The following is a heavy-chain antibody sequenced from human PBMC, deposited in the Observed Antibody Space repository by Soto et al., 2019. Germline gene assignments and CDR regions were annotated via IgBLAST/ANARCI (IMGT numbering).Heavy chain of an antibody. D-gene: IGHD1-26*01. CDR2: ISGSGGTT. Sequence: EVQLLDSGGGLVQPGGSLRLSCAASGFAFSNYAMNWVRQAPGKGLEWVSTISGSGGTTNYADSVKDRFTISRDNSKNPLYLQMNSLRAEDTAVYYCAKGALNSVTQYDCDYWGQGTLVTVSS. V-gene: IGHV3-23*01. CDR3: AKGALNSVTQYDCDY. J-gene: IGHJ4*02. CDR1: GFAFSNYA.